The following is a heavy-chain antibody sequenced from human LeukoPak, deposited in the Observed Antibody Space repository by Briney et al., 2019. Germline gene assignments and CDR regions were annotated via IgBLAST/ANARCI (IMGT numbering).Heavy chain of an antibody. CDR2: TYDSGTT. D-gene: IGHD1-14*01. CDR3: ARGGDRRGFDY. V-gene: IGHV4-31*03. J-gene: IGHJ4*02. CDR1: GGSISSGGYY. Sequence: SQTLSLTCIVSGGSISSGGYYWSWIRQHPGKGLEWIGYTYDSGTTYYNPSLKSRVSISVDTSKNQFSLKLSSVTAADTAVYYCARGGDRRGFDYWGQGTLVTVSS.